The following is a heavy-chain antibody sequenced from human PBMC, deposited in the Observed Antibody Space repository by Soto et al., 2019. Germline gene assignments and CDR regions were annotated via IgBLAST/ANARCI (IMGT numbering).Heavy chain of an antibody. CDR3: ARGDRGGSGSPASYCYSGLDV. J-gene: IGHJ6*02. CDR1: GFTFSSYA. D-gene: IGHD3-10*01. V-gene: IGHV3-23*01. Sequence: DVQLLESGGHLVQPGGSLRLSCAASGFTFSSYAMSWVRQSPGKGLEWVSSVSAGGDMTYYSDSVKGRFTISRDNTNNALFLQMTSVRIEDTALYYCARGDRGGSGSPASYCYSGLDVWGQGAAVTVS. CDR2: VSAGGDMT.